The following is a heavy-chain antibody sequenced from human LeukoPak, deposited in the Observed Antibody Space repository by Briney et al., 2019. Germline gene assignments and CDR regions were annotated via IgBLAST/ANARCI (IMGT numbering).Heavy chain of an antibody. V-gene: IGHV3-7*01. J-gene: IGHJ6*02. CDR1: GFTFSSYW. D-gene: IGHD3-9*01. CDR3: ARDDIHPLRYFDWLPLGVNPHGMDV. Sequence: GGSLRLSCAASGFTFSSYWMSWVRQAPGKGLEWVANIKQDGSEKYYVDSVKGRFTISRDNAKNSLYLQMNSLRAEDTAVYYCARDDIHPLRYFDWLPLGVNPHGMDVWGQGTTVTVSS. CDR2: IKQDGSEK.